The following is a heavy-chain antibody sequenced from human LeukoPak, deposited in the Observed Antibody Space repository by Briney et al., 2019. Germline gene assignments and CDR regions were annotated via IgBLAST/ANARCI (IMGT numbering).Heavy chain of an antibody. CDR3: ANTIVVAGTREY. CDR1: GSTFSSYD. D-gene: IGHD6-19*01. J-gene: IGHJ4*02. V-gene: IGHV3-30*18. CDR2: ISHDGSNK. Sequence: GGSLRLSCAASGSTFSSYDMHWVRQAPGKGLEWVAVISHDGSNKYYADSVKGRFTISRDNSKNTLYLQMNSLRAEDTAVYYCANTIVVAGTREYWGQGTLVTVSS.